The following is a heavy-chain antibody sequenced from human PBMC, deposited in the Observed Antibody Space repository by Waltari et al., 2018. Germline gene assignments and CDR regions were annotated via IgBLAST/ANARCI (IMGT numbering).Heavy chain of an antibody. CDR3: AKVNIAARRGGGMDV. J-gene: IGHJ6*02. CDR1: GFTFSSYG. Sequence: QVQLVESGGGVVQPGGSLSLSCAASGFTFSSYGMHWVRQAPGKGLEWVAFIRYDGSNKYYADSVKGRFTISRDNSKNTLYLQMNSLRAEDTAVYYCAKVNIAARRGGGMDVWGQGTTVTVSS. D-gene: IGHD6-6*01. CDR2: IRYDGSNK. V-gene: IGHV3-30*02.